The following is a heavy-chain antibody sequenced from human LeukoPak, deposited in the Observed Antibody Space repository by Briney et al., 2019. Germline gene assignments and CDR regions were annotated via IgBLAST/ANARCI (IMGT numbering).Heavy chain of an antibody. V-gene: IGHV3-53*01. CDR1: GFTVSSNY. J-gene: IGHJ4*02. CDR2: IYSGGST. CDR3: ARAARSFHSSYYFDY. D-gene: IGHD6-6*01. Sequence: PGGSLRLSCAASGFTVSSNYMSWVRKAPGKGLEWVSVIYSGGSTYYADSVKGRFTISRDNSKNTLYLQMNSLRAEDTAVYYCARAARSFHSSYYFDYWGQGTLVTVSS.